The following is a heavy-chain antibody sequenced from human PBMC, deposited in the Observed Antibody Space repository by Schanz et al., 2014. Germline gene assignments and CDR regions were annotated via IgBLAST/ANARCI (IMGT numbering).Heavy chain of an antibody. CDR2: MSYDGSIK. Sequence: VQLVESGGGLVKPGRSLRLSCAASGFIFSSYGLHWVRQAPGKGLEWVAAMSYDGSIKYYGDSVKGRFTISRDNSKNTLYLHMNTLRSEDTAVYYCAKDSTHIDIVLVPTAIDYWGQGALVTVSS. CDR3: AKDSTHIDIVLVPTAIDY. D-gene: IGHD2-2*01. V-gene: IGHV3-30*18. J-gene: IGHJ4*02. CDR1: GFIFSSYG.